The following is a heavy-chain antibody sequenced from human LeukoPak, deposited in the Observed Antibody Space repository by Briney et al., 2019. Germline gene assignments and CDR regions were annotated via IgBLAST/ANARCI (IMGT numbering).Heavy chain of an antibody. CDR1: GYSFTSYW. CDR2: IYPGDSDT. V-gene: IGHV5-51*01. CDR3: ARLHWDFWSGTAPFDP. J-gene: IGHJ5*02. D-gene: IGHD3-3*01. Sequence: GESPKISCKGSGYSFTSYWIGWVRQMPGKGLEWMGIIYPGDSDTRYSPSFQGQVTISADKSISTAYLQRSSLKASDTAMYYCARLHWDFWSGTAPFDPWGQGTLVTVSS.